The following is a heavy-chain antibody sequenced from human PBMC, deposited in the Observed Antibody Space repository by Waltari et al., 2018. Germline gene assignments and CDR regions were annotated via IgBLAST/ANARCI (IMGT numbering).Heavy chain of an antibody. CDR2: FIPIFGTA. CDR3: ARGGVVVAATPFDY. J-gene: IGHJ4*02. Sequence: QVQLVQSGAEVKKPGSSVKVSCKASGGTLRSYATSWVRQAPGQGLEWMGGFIPIFGTANYAQKCQGRVTITTDESTSTAYMELSSLRSEDTAVYYCARGGVVVAATPFDYWGQGTLVTVSS. V-gene: IGHV1-69*05. D-gene: IGHD2-15*01. CDR1: GGTLRSYA.